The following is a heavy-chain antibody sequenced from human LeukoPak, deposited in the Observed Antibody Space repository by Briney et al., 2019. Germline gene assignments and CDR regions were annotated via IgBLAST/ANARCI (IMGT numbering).Heavy chain of an antibody. CDR2: ISDSGGST. CDR1: GFTFSTYW. J-gene: IGHJ5*02. Sequence: GGSLRLSCTGSGFTFSTYWMHWVRQAPGKGLEWVSSISDSGGSTYYADSVKGRFTISRDNSKNTLYLQMTNLRAADTAVYYCAKDLSRAVAADWFDPWDQGSLVTVSS. V-gene: IGHV3-23*01. CDR3: AKDLSRAVAADWFDP. D-gene: IGHD6-19*01.